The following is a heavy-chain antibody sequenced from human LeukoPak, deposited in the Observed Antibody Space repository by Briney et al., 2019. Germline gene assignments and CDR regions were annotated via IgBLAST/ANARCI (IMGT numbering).Heavy chain of an antibody. D-gene: IGHD6-13*01. V-gene: IGHV4-59*08. CDR1: GGSISSYY. Sequence: SETLSLTCTVSGGSISSYYWSWIRQPPGKGLEWIGYIYYSGSTNYNPSLQSRVTISVDTSKNQFSLKLSSVTAADTAVYYCARHLKTGTATAGTAYYGMDVWGQGTTVTVSS. CDR2: IYYSGST. J-gene: IGHJ6*02. CDR3: ARHLKTGTATAGTAYYGMDV.